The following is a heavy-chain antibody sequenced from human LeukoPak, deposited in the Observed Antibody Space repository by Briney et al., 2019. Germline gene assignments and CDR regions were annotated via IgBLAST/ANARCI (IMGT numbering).Heavy chain of an antibody. J-gene: IGHJ4*02. Sequence: ASVKVSCKASGYTFTGYYMHWVRQAPGQGLEWMGWINPNSGGTNYAQKFQGRVTMTRDTSISTAYMELSRLRSDDTAVYYCARDLMVVPAATDGYWGQGTLVTVSS. CDR2: INPNSGGT. CDR3: ARDLMVVPAATDGY. V-gene: IGHV1-2*02. D-gene: IGHD2-2*01. CDR1: GYTFTGYY.